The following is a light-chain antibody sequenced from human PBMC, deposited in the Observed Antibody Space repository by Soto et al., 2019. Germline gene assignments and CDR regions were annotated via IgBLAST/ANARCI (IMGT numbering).Light chain of an antibody. Sequence: EIVMTQSPATLSLSPGERAALSCRASQSINSELAWYQQKPGQPPRLLIYGASTRATGVPARFTGSESGSEFPLTISGLQSEDFAVYYCQQGHNLPLTFGQGTRLEI. J-gene: IGKJ2*01. CDR2: GAS. CDR1: QSINSE. CDR3: QQGHNLPLT. V-gene: IGKV3-15*01.